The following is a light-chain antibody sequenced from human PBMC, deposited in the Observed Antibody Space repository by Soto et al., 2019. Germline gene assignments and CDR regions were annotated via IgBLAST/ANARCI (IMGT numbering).Light chain of an antibody. CDR1: QDIRNY. Sequence: DIQMTQSPSSLSASVGDRVTIACQATQDIRNYLNWYQQKPGKAPRLLIYDASKLEIGVPSRLSGSRSGTDFTFTNSNLQPEDIATNYCPQYDTRPPYTFGQGTKVELK. CDR2: DAS. V-gene: IGKV1-33*01. J-gene: IGKJ2*01. CDR3: PQYDTRPPYT.